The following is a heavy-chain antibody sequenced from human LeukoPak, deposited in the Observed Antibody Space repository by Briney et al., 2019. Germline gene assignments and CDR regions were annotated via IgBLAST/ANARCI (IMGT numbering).Heavy chain of an antibody. CDR2: INTNTGNP. V-gene: IGHV7-4-1*02. CDR1: GYTFTSYA. Sequence: ASVKVSCRASGYTFTSYAMNWVRQAPGQGLEWMGWINTNTGNPTYAQGFTGRFVFSLDTSVSTAYLQISSLKAEDTAVYYCAGDGSGSYYRKIDYWGQGTLVTVSS. CDR3: AGDGSGSYYRKIDY. J-gene: IGHJ4*02. D-gene: IGHD3-10*01.